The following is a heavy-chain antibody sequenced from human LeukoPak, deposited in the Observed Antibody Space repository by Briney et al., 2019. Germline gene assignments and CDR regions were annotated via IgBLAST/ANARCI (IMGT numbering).Heavy chain of an antibody. D-gene: IGHD3-22*01. CDR2: TYTGGNS. CDR1: GFAVSSTH. CDR3: ARGGRGSAAVVAPRSFDI. V-gene: IGHV3-53*01. Sequence: GGSLRLSCAASGFAVSSTHMVWVRQAPGKGLEWVSVTYTGGNSYYAGSVKGRFIISRDISKNTLYLQMNSLRAEDSALYYCARGGRGSAAVVAPRSFDIWGQGTMVTVSS. J-gene: IGHJ3*02.